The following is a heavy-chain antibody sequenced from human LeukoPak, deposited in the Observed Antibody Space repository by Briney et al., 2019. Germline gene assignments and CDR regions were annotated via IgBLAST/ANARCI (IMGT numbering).Heavy chain of an antibody. V-gene: IGHV3-23*01. J-gene: IGHJ4*02. CDR1: GFTFDNYA. Sequence: PGGSLRLSCAASGFTFDNYAMSWVRQAPGRGLEWVSSISGSGVSTYYADSVKGRFAISRDNSKNTLFLQMNSLRAEDTAVYFCAKKRTAIDYWGQGTVVTVSS. CDR3: AKKRTAIDY. CDR2: ISGSGVST. D-gene: IGHD1-1*01.